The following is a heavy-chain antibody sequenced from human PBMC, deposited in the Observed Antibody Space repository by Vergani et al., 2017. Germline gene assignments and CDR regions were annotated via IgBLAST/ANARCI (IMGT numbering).Heavy chain of an antibody. CDR1: GYTFTSYG. CDR3: VRDRAAVAGTDYYYGMDV. CDR2: ISAYNGNT. J-gene: IGHJ6*02. D-gene: IGHD6-19*01. Sequence: QVQLVQSGAEVKKPGASVKVSCKASGYTFTSYGISWVRQAPGQGLEWMGWISAYNGNTNYAQKLKGRVTMPTDTSTSTAYMELRSRRSADTAVYYCVRDRAAVAGTDYYYGMDVWGQGTTVTVSS. V-gene: IGHV1-18*01.